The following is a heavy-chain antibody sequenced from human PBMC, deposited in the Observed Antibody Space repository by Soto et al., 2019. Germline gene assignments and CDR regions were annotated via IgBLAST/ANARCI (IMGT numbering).Heavy chain of an antibody. Sequence: SVKVSCKASGGTFSSYAISWVRQAPGQGLEWMGGISPIFGTANYAQKFQGRVTITADESTSTAYMELSSLRSEDTAVYYCARWGDDSKTHGYYYYGMDVWGQGTTVTVSS. CDR2: ISPIFGTA. CDR3: ARWGDDSKTHGYYYYGMDV. J-gene: IGHJ6*02. V-gene: IGHV1-69*13. CDR1: GGTFSSYA. D-gene: IGHD4-4*01.